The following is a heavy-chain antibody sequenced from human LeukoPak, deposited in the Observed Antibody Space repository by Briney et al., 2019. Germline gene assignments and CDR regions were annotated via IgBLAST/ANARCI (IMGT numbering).Heavy chain of an antibody. CDR1: GFTFSSYA. Sequence: GGSLRLSCAASGFTFSSYAMSWVRQAPGKGLEWVSAISGSGGSTYYADSVKGRFTISRDNSKNTLYLQMNSLRAEDTAVYYCAKDYYYGSGSPPNWFDPWGKGTLVTVSS. CDR3: AKDYYYGSGSPPNWFDP. J-gene: IGHJ5*02. CDR2: ISGSGGST. D-gene: IGHD3-10*01. V-gene: IGHV3-23*01.